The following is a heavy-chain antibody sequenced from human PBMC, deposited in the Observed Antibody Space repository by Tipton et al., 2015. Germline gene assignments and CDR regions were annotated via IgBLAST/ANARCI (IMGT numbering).Heavy chain of an antibody. D-gene: IGHD2-2*01. Sequence: QLVQSGAEVKKPGESLKISCKGSGYSFTNYWIGWVRQMPGKGLEWMGIIYPDDSDTRYSPSFQGQVTISADKSINTAYLQWTSLKASDTAMYYCARSVSPAVITFDYWGRGTLVTVSS. CDR3: ARSVSPAVITFDY. CDR2: IYPDDSDT. V-gene: IGHV5-51*01. J-gene: IGHJ4*02. CDR1: GYSFTNYW.